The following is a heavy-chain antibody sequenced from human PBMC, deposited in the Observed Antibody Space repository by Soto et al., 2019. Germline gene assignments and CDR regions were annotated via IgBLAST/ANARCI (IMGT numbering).Heavy chain of an antibody. CDR3: AREGNSGYEPNYYYYGMDV. CDR2: ISGSSSYI. Sequence: GGSLRLSCAASGFTFSSYSMNWVRQAPGKGLEWVSSISGSSSYIYYADSVKGRFTISRDNAKNSLYLQMNSLRAEDTAVYYCAREGNSGYEPNYYYYGMDVWGQGTTVTVSS. J-gene: IGHJ6*02. V-gene: IGHV3-21*01. CDR1: GFTFSSYS. D-gene: IGHD5-12*01.